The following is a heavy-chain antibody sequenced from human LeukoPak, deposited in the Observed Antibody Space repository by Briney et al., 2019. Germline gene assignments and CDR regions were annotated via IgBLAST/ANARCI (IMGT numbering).Heavy chain of an antibody. J-gene: IGHJ4*02. V-gene: IGHV3-48*03. CDR3: ARESIAVAGAPFDY. Sequence: GGSLRLSCGASGFTFSSYEMNWVRQAPGKGLEWVSYISSGSTIYDADSVKGRFTISRDNAKNSLYLQMNSLRAEDTAVYYCARESIAVAGAPFDYWGQGTLVTVSS. CDR2: ISSGSTI. CDR1: GFTFSSYE. D-gene: IGHD6-19*01.